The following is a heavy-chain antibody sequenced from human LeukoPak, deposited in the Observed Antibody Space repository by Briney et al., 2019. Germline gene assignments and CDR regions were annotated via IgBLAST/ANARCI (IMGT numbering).Heavy chain of an antibody. CDR3: ARAGLTAWNWFDP. CDR1: GGSIKNGGYS. V-gene: IGHV4-30-2*01. Sequence: SETLSLTCAVSGGSIKNGGYSWSWIRQRPGKGLEWIGYIYHSGSAYYNPSLKSRVTISVDTSKNQFSLNLSSVTAADTAVYYCARAGLTAWNWFDPWGQGTLVTVSS. CDR2: IYHSGSA. J-gene: IGHJ5*02. D-gene: IGHD2-21*02.